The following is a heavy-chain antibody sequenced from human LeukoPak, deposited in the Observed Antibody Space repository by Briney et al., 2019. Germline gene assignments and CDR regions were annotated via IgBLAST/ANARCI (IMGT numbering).Heavy chain of an antibody. CDR3: TKDCKSYYGSGTLHED. CDR1: GFTFDDYA. J-gene: IGHJ4*02. CDR2: ISWNSAGI. D-gene: IGHD3-10*01. Sequence: PGRSLRLSCAASGFTFDDYAMHWVRQAPGKGLEWVSGISWNSAGIGYADSVKGRFTISRDNAKNSLYLKMSSLRAEDTALYYCTKDCKSYYGSGTLHEDWGQGTLVTVSS. V-gene: IGHV3-9*01.